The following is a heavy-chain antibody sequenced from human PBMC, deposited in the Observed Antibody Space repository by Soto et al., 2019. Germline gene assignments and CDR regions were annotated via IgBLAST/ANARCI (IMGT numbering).Heavy chain of an antibody. Sequence: QVQLVESGGGVVQPGRSLRLSCAASGFTFSSYGMHWVRQAPGKGLEWVAVIWYDGSNKYYADSVKGRFTISRDNSKNTLYLQMNSLRAEDTAVYYCARDRRRETYYFDYWGQGTLVIVSS. CDR2: IWYDGSNK. D-gene: IGHD1-26*01. CDR3: ARDRRRETYYFDY. V-gene: IGHV3-33*01. J-gene: IGHJ4*02. CDR1: GFTFSSYG.